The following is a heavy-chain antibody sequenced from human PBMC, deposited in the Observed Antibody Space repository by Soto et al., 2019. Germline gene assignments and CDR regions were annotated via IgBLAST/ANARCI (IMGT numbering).Heavy chain of an antibody. CDR3: ARDRNHGLDN. CDR1: GYTFTSNG. J-gene: IGHJ4*02. D-gene: IGHD1-1*01. CDR2: ISANSGNT. Sequence: QVQLVQSGAEVKKPGASVKVSCKASGYTFTSNGISWVRQAPGQGLEWMGWISANSGNTNYAQKGQGRVIMTTETSTTTAYMELRSLRSDDTAVYYCARDRNHGLDNWGQGTLVTVSS. V-gene: IGHV1-18*01.